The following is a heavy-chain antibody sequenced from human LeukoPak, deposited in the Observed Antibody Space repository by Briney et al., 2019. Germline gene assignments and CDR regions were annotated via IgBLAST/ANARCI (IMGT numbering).Heavy chain of an antibody. Sequence: ASVKVSCKASGGTFSSYAISWVRQAPGQGLEWMGIINPSGGSTSYAQKFQGRVTMTRDTSTSTVYMELSSLRSEDTAVYYCARDYYDSSGRPFDYWGQGTLVTVSS. CDR2: INPSGGST. CDR1: GGTFSSYA. V-gene: IGHV1-46*01. CDR3: ARDYYDSSGRPFDY. J-gene: IGHJ4*02. D-gene: IGHD3-22*01.